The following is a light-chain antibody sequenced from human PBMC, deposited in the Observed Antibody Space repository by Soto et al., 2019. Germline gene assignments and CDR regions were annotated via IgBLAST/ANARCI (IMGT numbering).Light chain of an antibody. J-gene: IGKJ2*01. CDR1: QSVSSY. CDR2: DAS. V-gene: IGKV3-11*01. CDR3: HQRTNWVYT. Sequence: EIVLTQSPATLSLSPGERATLSCRASQSVSSYLAWFQQRPGQAPRLLIYDASNRATGVPARFSGSGSGTDFTLTISSLEPEDFAVYYCHQRTNWVYTFGQGTKLEIK.